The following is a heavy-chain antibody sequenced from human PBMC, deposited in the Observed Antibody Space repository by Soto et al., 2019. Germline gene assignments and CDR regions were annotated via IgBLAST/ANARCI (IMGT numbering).Heavy chain of an antibody. CDR3: ARDLSIVTAMSQDYYYGMDV. D-gene: IGHD5-18*01. CDR1: GGSISSYY. CDR2: IYYSGST. J-gene: IGHJ6*02. Sequence: SETLSLTCTVSGGSISSYYWSWIRQPPGKGLEWIGYIYYSGSTNYNPSLKSRVTISVDTSKNQFSLKLSSVTAADTAVYYGARDLSIVTAMSQDYYYGMDVWGQGTTVTVSS. V-gene: IGHV4-59*01.